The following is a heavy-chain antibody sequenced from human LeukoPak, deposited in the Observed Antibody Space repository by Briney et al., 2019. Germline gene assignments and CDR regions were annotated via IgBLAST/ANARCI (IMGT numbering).Heavy chain of an antibody. CDR2: ISHSGIT. D-gene: IGHD3-3*01. CDR3: ARVPPRSYDFWSDYQPVSY. Sequence: PSVTLSLTCAVYGGSFIGYYWTWIRQPPGKGLEWIGKISHSGITNYNASLMSRVTISVDTSKNQFSLKLSSVTAADTAVYYCARVPPRSYDFWSDYQPVSYWGQGTLVTVTS. CDR1: GGSFIGYY. V-gene: IGHV4-34*01. J-gene: IGHJ4*02.